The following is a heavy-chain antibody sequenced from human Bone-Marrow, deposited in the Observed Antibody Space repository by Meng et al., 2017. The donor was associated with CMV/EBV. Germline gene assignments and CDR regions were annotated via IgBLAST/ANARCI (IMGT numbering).Heavy chain of an antibody. CDR1: GYTFTSYD. D-gene: IGHD6-6*01. CDR3: ARAARPRFRFDP. CDR2: MNPNSGNT. V-gene: IGHV1-8*03. J-gene: IGHJ5*02. Sequence: ASVKVSCKASGYTFTSYDINWVRQATGQGLEWMGWMNPNSGNTGYAQKFQGRVTITRDTSISTAYMELSRLRSDDTAVYYCARAARPRFRFDPWGRGTLVTVSS.